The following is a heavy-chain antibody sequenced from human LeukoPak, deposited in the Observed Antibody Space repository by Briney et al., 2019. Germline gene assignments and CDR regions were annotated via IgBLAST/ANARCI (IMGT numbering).Heavy chain of an antibody. Sequence: SETLSLTCTVSGGSISSYYWSWIRQPPGKGLEWIGYIYHSGSTNYNPSLKSRVTISVDTSKNQFSLKLSSVTAADTAVYYCARRASGFDAFDIWGQGTMVTVSS. V-gene: IGHV4-59*01. CDR2: IYHSGST. J-gene: IGHJ3*02. CDR1: GGSISSYY. CDR3: ARRASGFDAFDI. D-gene: IGHD3-22*01.